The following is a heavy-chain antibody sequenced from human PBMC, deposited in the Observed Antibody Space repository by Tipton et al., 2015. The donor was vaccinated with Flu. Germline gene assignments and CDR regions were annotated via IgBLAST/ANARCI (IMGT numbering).Heavy chain of an antibody. CDR1: GYSFTSYW. CDR3: VRHPPQIASSAAAGTKAFDI. D-gene: IGHD6-13*01. V-gene: IGHV5-51*01. CDR2: IYPGDSDT. J-gene: IGHJ3*02. Sequence: VQLVQSGAEVKKPGESLKISCKGSGYSFTSYWIGWVRQMPGKGLEWVGIIYPGDSDTRYSPSFQGQVTISADTSISTAYLQWSSLKASDTAMYYCVRHPPQIASSAAAGTKAFDIWGQGTMVTVSS.